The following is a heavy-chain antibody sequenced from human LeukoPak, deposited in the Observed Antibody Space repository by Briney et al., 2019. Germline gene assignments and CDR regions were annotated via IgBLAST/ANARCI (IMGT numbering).Heavy chain of an antibody. V-gene: IGHV3-23*01. CDR2: ISGSDSST. CDR1: RFAFGSYA. CDR3: AKDRGYDAGGYAFDH. D-gene: IGHD4/OR15-4a*01. J-gene: IGHJ4*02. Sequence: PGGSLRLSCAASRFAFGSYAMSWVRQAPGKGLEWVSAISGSDSSTYYADSVRGRFTISRDNSKNTLYLQMNRLRAGDTAFYYCAKDRGYDAGGYAFDHWGQGTLVTVSS.